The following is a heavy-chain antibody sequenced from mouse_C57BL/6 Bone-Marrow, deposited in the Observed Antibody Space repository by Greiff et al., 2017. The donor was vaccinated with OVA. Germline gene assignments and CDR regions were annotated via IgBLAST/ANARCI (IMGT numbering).Heavy chain of an antibody. Sequence: QVQLQQPGAELVKPGASVKLSPKASGYTFTSYWMHWVKQRPGQGLEWIGMIHPNSGSTNYNEKFKSKATLTVDKSSSTAYMQLSSLTSEDSAVYYCAPITTVVATDWYFDVWGTGTTVTVSS. CDR3: APITTVVATDWYFDV. CDR2: IHPNSGST. J-gene: IGHJ1*03. CDR1: GYTFTSYW. V-gene: IGHV1-64*01. D-gene: IGHD1-1*01.